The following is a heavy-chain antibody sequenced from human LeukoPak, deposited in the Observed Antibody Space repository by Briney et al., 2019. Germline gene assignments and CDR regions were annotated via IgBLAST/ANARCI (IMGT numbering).Heavy chain of an antibody. V-gene: IGHV1-8*02. J-gene: IGHJ3*02. D-gene: IGHD7-27*01. Sequence: ASVKVSCKASGYTLTSYDISWVRQATGQGLEWMGWMNPNSGNTGYAQKFQGRVTMTRNTSISTAYMELSSLRSEDTAVYYCARELSGEFDAFDIWGQGTMVTVSS. CDR3: ARELSGEFDAFDI. CDR1: GYTLTSYD. CDR2: MNPNSGNT.